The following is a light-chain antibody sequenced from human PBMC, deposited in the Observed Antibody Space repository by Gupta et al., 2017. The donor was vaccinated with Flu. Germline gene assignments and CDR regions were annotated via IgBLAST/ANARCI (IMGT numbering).Light chain of an antibody. CDR2: KNN. J-gene: IGLJ3*02. V-gene: IGLV1-44*01. Sequence: QSVLTQPPSASGPPGQRVTLSCSGSSSNIGSNTVHWYQQFPGTAPKVLIYKNNTRPSGVPDRFSGSKSGTSASLAISGLQSEEEADYYCSAWDDSLNGWVFGGGTKLTVL. CDR1: SSNIGSNT. CDR3: SAWDDSLNGWV.